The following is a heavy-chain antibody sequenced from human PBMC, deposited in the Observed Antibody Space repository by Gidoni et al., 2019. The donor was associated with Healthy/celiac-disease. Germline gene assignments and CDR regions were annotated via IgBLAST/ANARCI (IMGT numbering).Heavy chain of an antibody. CDR1: GFTFSSYA. V-gene: IGHV3-23*04. J-gene: IGHJ4*02. Sequence: EVQLVESWAGLVQPGGSLSLSCAASGFTFSSYAMSWVRQAPGKGLEWVSAISGSGGSTYYADSVKGRFTISRDNSKNTLYLQMNSLRAEDTAVYYCAKKTYYYDSSGYYDGCYFDYWGQGTLVTVSS. D-gene: IGHD3-22*01. CDR3: AKKTYYYDSSGYYDGCYFDY. CDR2: ISGSGGST.